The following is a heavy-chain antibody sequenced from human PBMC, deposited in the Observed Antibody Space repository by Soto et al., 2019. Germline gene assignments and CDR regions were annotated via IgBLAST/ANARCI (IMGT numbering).Heavy chain of an antibody. CDR1: GFTFSNFS. Sequence: GGSLRLSCAGSGFTFSNFSINWVRQAPGKGLEWVSSISSRSDIYYADSVKGRFTISRDNAKNSVSLQMNSLRAEDTAVYYCAREYTAWPLAYGLDVWGQGTTVTVSS. V-gene: IGHV3-21*01. CDR2: ISSRSDI. CDR3: AREYTAWPLAYGLDV. J-gene: IGHJ6*02. D-gene: IGHD2-2*02.